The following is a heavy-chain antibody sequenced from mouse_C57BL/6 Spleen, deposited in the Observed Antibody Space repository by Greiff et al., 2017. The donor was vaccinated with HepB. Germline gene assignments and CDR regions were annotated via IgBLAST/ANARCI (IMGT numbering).Heavy chain of an antibody. V-gene: IGHV1-69*01. CDR3: ARLYYSNYFAWFAY. Sequence: QVQLQQPGAELVMPGASVKLSCKASGYTFTSYWMHWVKQRPGQGLEWIGEIDPSDSYTNYNQKFKGKFTLTVDKSSSTAYMQLSSLTSEDSAVYYCARLYYSNYFAWFAYWGQGTLVTVSA. CDR2: IDPSDSYT. J-gene: IGHJ3*01. CDR1: GYTFTSYW. D-gene: IGHD2-5*01.